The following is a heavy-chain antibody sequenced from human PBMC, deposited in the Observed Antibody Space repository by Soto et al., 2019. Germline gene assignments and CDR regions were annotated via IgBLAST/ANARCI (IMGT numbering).Heavy chain of an antibody. CDR3: ASESYGGEFDY. V-gene: IGHV1-3*05. CDR2: INAGNGNT. J-gene: IGHJ4*02. D-gene: IGHD4-17*01. CDR1: GYTFTTYA. Sequence: QVQLVQSGAEEKKPGASVKVSCKASGYTFTTYAMHWVRQAPGQGLEWMGWINAGNGNTKYSQKFQGRVTXTXXTSASTAYMELSSLRSEDTAVYYCASESYGGEFDYWGQGTLVTVSS.